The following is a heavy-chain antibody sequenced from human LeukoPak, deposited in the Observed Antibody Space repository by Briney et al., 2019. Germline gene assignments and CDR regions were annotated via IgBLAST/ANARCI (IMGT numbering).Heavy chain of an antibody. CDR2: INHSGST. V-gene: IGHV4-34*01. CDR3: ARARAGHFDY. J-gene: IGHJ4*02. CDR1: GGSFSGYY. Sequence: SETLSPTCAVYGGSFSGYYWSWIRQPPGKGLEWIGEINHSGSTNYNPSLKSRVIISVDTSKNQFSLKLSSVTAADTAVYYCARARAGHFDYWGQGTLVTVSS.